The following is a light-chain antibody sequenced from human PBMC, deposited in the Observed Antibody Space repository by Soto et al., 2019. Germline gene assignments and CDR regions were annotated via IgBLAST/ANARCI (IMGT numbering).Light chain of an antibody. CDR1: SSDVGGYNY. J-gene: IGLJ2*01. CDR2: DVT. Sequence: QSALTQPRSVSGSPAQSVTISCTGTSSDVGGYNYVSWYQQHPGKAPKLMIYDVTKRPSGVPDRFSGSKSGNTASLTISGLQAEDEAAYYCCSYAGRVVFGGGTQLTVL. CDR3: CSYAGRVV. V-gene: IGLV2-11*01.